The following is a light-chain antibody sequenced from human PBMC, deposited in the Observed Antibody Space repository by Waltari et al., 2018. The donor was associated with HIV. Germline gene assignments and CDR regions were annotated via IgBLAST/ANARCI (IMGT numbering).Light chain of an antibody. J-gene: IGKJ1*01. Sequence: VLTQSPATLSLSPGERATLSCRASQSVSSYLAWYQQTPGQAPRLLIYDASNRATGIPARFSGSGSGTDFTLTISSLEPEDFAVYYCQQRSNWPPWTFGQGTKVEIK. CDR2: DAS. CDR3: QQRSNWPPWT. V-gene: IGKV3-11*01. CDR1: QSVSSY.